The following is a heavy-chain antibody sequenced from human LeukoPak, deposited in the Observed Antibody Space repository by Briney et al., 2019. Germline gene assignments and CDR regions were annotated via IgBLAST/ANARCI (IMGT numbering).Heavy chain of an antibody. J-gene: IGHJ4*02. V-gene: IGHV4-59*08. D-gene: IGHD6-25*01. CDR1: GSSISSYY. CDR3: ARHWRPGHFDY. Sequence: SETLSLTCTVSGSSISSYYWSWIRQPPGKGLEWIGYIYYSGSTNYNPSLKSRVTISVDTSKNQFSLKLSSVTAADTAVYYCARHWRPGHFDYWGQGTLVTVSS. CDR2: IYYSGST.